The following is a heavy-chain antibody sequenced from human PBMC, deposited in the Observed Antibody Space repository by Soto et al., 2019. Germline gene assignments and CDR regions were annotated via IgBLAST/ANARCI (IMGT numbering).Heavy chain of an antibody. D-gene: IGHD6-6*01. CDR1: GFTFSNYA. CDR3: ARDGSSISFDY. V-gene: IGHV3-30-3*01. J-gene: IGHJ4*02. Sequence: QVQLVESGGGVVQPGRSLRLSCAASGFTFSNYAIHWVRQAPGKGLEWVAVISYDGSNKYYADSVKGRFTISRDNSKNTLYLQMNSLRAEDTAVYYCARDGSSISFDYWGQGTLVTVSS. CDR2: ISYDGSNK.